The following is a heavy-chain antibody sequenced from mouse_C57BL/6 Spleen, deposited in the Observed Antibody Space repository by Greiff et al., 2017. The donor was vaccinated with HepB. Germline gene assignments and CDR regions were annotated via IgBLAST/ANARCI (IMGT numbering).Heavy chain of an antibody. CDR1: GYIFTDYC. CDR3: ASGGGAWFAY. V-gene: IGHV1-76*01. Sequence: VQVVESGAELVRPGASVKLSCKAYGYIFTDYCINWVKQRPGQGREWIARIDRGSGNTYYNEKFKGKSTLTAEKSSSTAYMQLSGLTSEDSAVYFCASGGGAWFAYWGQGTLVTVAA. J-gene: IGHJ3*01. CDR2: IDRGSGNT.